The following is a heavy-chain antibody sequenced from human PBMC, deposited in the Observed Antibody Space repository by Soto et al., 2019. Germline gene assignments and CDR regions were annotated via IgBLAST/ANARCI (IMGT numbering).Heavy chain of an antibody. CDR2: IYASGST. CDR1: GGSISTYY. Sequence: SETLSLTCTVSGGSISTYYWSWIRQPAGKGLEWIGRIYASGSTNYNPSLKSRVTMSVATSKNQFSLKLSSVTAADTAIYYCARGGMVIIPTATDFDYWGQGTLVTVSS. V-gene: IGHV4-4*07. D-gene: IGHD2-2*01. CDR3: ARGGMVIIPTATDFDY. J-gene: IGHJ4*02.